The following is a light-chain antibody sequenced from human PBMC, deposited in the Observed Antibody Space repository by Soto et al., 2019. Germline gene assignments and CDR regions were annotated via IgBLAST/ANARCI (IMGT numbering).Light chain of an antibody. CDR1: QSVSRF. V-gene: IGKV3-11*01. CDR2: DAS. J-gene: IGKJ5*01. CDR3: PQSRNWPPIT. Sequence: ETVLTQSPATLSWSPGERATLSCSASQSVSRFLAWYKQKPGQAPRLLIYDASNRPTGIPARFSGSRSGTNFTLLISSLEPEDFAVYYCPQSRNWPPITFGQGTPLDIK.